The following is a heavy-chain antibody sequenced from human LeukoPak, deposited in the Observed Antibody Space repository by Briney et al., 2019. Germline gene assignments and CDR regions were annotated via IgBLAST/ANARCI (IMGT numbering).Heavy chain of an antibody. CDR1: GGSISSSSYY. Sequence: SETLSLTCTVSGGSISSSSYYWGWIRQPPGKGLEWIGSIYYSGSTYYNPSLKSRVTISVDTSKNQFSLKLSSVTAADTAVYYCARAGAVAGTGNWFDPWGQGTLVTVSS. CDR3: ARAGAVAGTGNWFDP. J-gene: IGHJ5*02. CDR2: IYYSGST. V-gene: IGHV4-39*07. D-gene: IGHD6-19*01.